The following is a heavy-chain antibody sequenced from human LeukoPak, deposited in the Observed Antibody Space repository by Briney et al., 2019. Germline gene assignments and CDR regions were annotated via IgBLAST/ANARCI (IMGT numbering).Heavy chain of an antibody. D-gene: IGHD3-22*01. J-gene: IGHJ5*02. CDR2: INPNSGGT. CDR3: ARGPLLYYYDSSGYLRGLNWFDP. V-gene: IGHV1-2*02. CDR1: GYTFTGYY. Sequence: ASVKVSCKASGYTFTGYYMHWVRQAPGQGLEWMGWINPNSGGTNYAQKFQGRVTMTGDTSISTAYMELSRLRSDDTAVYYCARGPLLYYYDSSGYLRGLNWFDPWGQGTLVTVSS.